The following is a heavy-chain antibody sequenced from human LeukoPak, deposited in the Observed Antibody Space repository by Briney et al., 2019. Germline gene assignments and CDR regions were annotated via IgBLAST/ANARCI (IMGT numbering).Heavy chain of an antibody. CDR2: ISWNSGSI. J-gene: IGHJ4*02. CDR1: GFTFSSYS. V-gene: IGHV3-9*01. CDR3: AKDSSIVGATTGYFDY. D-gene: IGHD1-26*01. Sequence: GGSLRLSCAASGFTFSSYSMNWVRQAPGKGLEWVSGISWNSGSIGYADSVKGRFTISRDNAKNSLYLQMNSLRAEDTALYYCAKDSSIVGATTGYFDYWGQGTLVTVSS.